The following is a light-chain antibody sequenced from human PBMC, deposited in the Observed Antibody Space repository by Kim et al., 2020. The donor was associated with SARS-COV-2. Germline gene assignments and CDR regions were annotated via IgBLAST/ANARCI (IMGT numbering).Light chain of an antibody. J-gene: IGKJ2*01. CDR3: QQSYTTPYT. CDR1: QTVSNY. V-gene: IGKV1-39*01. CDR2: AAS. Sequence: SASVGDRVTITCRASQTVSNYVNWYQQRPGKAPKLLIYAASSLQTAVPSRFSGSGSGTDFSLSISSLQPEDFATYYCQQSYTTPYTFGQGTKLEI.